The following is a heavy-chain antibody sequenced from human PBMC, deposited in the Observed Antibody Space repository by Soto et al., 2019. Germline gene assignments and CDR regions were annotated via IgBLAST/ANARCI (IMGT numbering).Heavy chain of an antibody. CDR2: ISGSGGST. D-gene: IGHD4-17*01. CDR3: AKGKSRGGDGMDV. CDR1: GFTFSSYA. Sequence: VQLVESGGGVVQPGRSLRLSCAASGFTFSSYAMSWVRQAPGKGLEWVSAISGSGGSTYYADSVKGRFTISRDNSKNTLYLQMNSLRAEDTAVYYCAKGKSRGGDGMDVWGQGTTVTVSS. J-gene: IGHJ6*02. V-gene: IGHV3-23*04.